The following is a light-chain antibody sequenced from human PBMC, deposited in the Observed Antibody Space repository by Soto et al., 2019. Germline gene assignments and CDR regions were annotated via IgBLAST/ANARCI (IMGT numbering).Light chain of an antibody. CDR2: GTS. J-gene: IGKJ3*01. CDR3: QQYGSSLCT. V-gene: IGKV3-20*01. CDR1: QSVSSKY. Sequence: EIVLTQSPGTLSLSPGERATLSCRASQSVSSKYLAWYQQKPGQAPRVLIYGTSIRASGVPVRFSGGVSGTDFTLTITRLEPEDFAVYYCQQYGSSLCTFGPVNKVDFK.